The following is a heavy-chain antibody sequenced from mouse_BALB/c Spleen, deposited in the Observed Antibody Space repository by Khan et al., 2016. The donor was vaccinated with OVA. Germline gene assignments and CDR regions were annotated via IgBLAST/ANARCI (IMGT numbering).Heavy chain of an antibody. CDR3: TRLEDI. CDR1: GFSLTSYG. J-gene: IGHJ2*01. CDR2: ICAGGSS. V-gene: IGHV2-9*02. Sequence: QVQLKESGPGLVAPSQSLSITCTVSGFSLTSYGVYWVRQPPGKGLEWLGAICAGGSSNYNSALMSRLIISNDNSKSQVFLKMNSLKADDTAMYYCTRLEDIWGQGTTLTVSS. D-gene: IGHD1-3*01.